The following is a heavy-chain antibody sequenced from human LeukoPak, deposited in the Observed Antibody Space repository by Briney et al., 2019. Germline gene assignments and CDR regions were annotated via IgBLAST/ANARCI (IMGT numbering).Heavy chain of an antibody. J-gene: IGHJ3*02. Sequence: GSSVKVSCKASGGTFSSYAISWVRQAPGQGLEWMGGIIPVFGTANYAQKFQGRVTITADESTSTAYMELSSLRSEDTAVYYCARDSSGFGMVDAFDIWGQGTMVTVSS. CDR2: IIPVFGTA. D-gene: IGHD3-22*01. V-gene: IGHV1-69*01. CDR1: GGTFSSYA. CDR3: ARDSSGFGMVDAFDI.